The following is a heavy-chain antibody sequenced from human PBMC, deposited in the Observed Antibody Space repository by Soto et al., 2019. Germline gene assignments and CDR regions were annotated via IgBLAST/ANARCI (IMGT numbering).Heavy chain of an antibody. Sequence: PGGSLRLSCSASGFTFSNAWMIWVRQAPGKGLEWVGRIKRISDGGTTDYAAPVKGRFTISRDDSANTLYLQMNSLKTEDTAVYFCAVNDYLDYWGQGALVTVPS. CDR1: GFTFSNAW. CDR2: IKRISDGGTT. J-gene: IGHJ4*02. CDR3: AVNDYLDY. V-gene: IGHV3-15*01.